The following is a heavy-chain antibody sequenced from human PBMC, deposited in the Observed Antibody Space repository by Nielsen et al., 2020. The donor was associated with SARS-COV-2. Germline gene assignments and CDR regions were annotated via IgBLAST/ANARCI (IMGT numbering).Heavy chain of an antibody. V-gene: IGHV3-13*01. CDR2: IGTAGDT. D-gene: IGHD3-10*01. Sequence: GESLKISCAASGFTFSSYGMHWVRQAPGKGLEWVSAIGTAGDTYYPGSVKGRFTISRENAKNSLYLQMNSLRAGDTAVYYCARGGLRGDYYYGMDVWGQGTTVTVSS. J-gene: IGHJ6*02. CDR1: GFTFSSYG. CDR3: ARGGLRGDYYYGMDV.